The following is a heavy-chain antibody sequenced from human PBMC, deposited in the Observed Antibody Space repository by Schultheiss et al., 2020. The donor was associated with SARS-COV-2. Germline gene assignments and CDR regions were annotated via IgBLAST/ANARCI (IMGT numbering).Heavy chain of an antibody. D-gene: IGHD2-2*01. CDR1: GFTFSSYA. J-gene: IGHJ5*02. CDR3: ARGKYQLPNWFDP. CDR2: ISYDGSNK. Sequence: GGSLRLSCAASGFTFSSYAMHWVRQAPGKGLEWVAVISYDGSNKYYADSVKGRFTISRDNSKNTLYLQMNSLRAEDTAVYYCARGKYQLPNWFDPWGQGTLVTVSS. V-gene: IGHV3-30*07.